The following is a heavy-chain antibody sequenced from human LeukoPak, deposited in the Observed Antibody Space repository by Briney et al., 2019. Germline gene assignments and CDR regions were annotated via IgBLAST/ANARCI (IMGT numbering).Heavy chain of an antibody. V-gene: IGHV4-34*01. J-gene: IGHJ4*02. CDR3: ARHLGYSSGRFEY. D-gene: IGHD6-19*01. CDR1: GGSFSGYD. Sequence: SETLSLTCAVYGGSFSGYDWSWIRQPPGKGLEWIGEISHSGSTNYNHSLKSRVTISVDTSKNQFSLKLSSVTAADTAVYYCARHLGYSSGRFEYWGQGTLVTVSS. CDR2: ISHSGST.